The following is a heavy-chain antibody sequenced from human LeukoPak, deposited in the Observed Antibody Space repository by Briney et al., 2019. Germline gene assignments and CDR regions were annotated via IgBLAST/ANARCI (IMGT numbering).Heavy chain of an antibody. D-gene: IGHD3/OR15-3a*01. CDR2: ISSDGRST. J-gene: IGHJ4*02. V-gene: IGHV3-74*01. Sequence: GGSLRLSCAASGFTFSSYWMFWVRQAPEKGLVWVSSISSDGRSTRYADSVKGRFTISRDNAKNTLYLQMNSLGAEDTALYYCAKDRGWTQADYWGQGTLVTVSS. CDR1: GFTFSSYW. CDR3: AKDRGWTQADY.